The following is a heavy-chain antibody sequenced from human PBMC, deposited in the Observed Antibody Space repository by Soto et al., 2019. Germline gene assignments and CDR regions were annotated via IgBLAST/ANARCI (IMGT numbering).Heavy chain of an antibody. CDR3: ARGVYCISTSCYINWFDP. J-gene: IGHJ5*02. CDR1: GGSISSFC. CDR2: ICTGGTT. Sequence: SETLSLTCAVSGGSISSFCWTWIRQPPGQGLEWIGYICTGGTTKYNPSLKSRVTISVDTSKNQFSLKLSSVTAADTAVYYCARGVYCISTSCYINWFDPWGQGTLVIVSS. D-gene: IGHD2-2*01. V-gene: IGHV4-4*09.